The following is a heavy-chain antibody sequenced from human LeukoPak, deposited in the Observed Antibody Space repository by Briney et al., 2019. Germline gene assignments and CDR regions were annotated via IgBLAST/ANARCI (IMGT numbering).Heavy chain of an antibody. D-gene: IGHD6-19*01. CDR3: AKSAVGQWLVYYFDY. J-gene: IGHJ4*02. CDR1: GFAFDDFA. V-gene: IGHV3-9*03. Sequence: GGSLRLSCAASGFAFDDFAMHWVRQAPGKGLEWVSGISWNSGSIGYADSVKGRFTISRDNAKNSLYLQMNSLRVEDMALYYCAKSAVGQWLVYYFDYWGQGTLVTVSS. CDR2: ISWNSGSI.